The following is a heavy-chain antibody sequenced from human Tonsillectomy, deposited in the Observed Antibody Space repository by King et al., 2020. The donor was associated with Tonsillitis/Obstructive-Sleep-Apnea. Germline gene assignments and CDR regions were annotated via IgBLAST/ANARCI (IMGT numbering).Heavy chain of an antibody. CDR2: ISSSSSYT. CDR1: GFTFSDYY. D-gene: IGHD3-3*01. CDR3: ARDPSYYDFWSGYSVEYMDV. J-gene: IGHJ6*03. Sequence: VQLVESGGGLVKPGGSLRLSCAASGFTFSDYYMSWIRQAPGKGLEWVSYISSSSSYTNYADSVKGRFTISRDNAKNSLYLQMNSLRAEDTAVYYLARDPSYYDFWSGYSVEYMDVWGKGTTVTVSS. V-gene: IGHV3-11*05.